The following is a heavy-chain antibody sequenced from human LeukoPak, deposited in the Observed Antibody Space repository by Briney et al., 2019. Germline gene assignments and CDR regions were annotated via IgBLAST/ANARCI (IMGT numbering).Heavy chain of an antibody. CDR2: IIPIFGTA. D-gene: IGHD3-22*01. CDR1: GGTFSSYA. CDR3: ARANYYDSSGYFLFDY. V-gene: IGHV1-69*05. Sequence: VASVKVSCKASGGTFSSYAISWVRQAPGQGLEWMGGIIPIFGTANYAQKFQGSVTITTDESTSTAYMELSSLRSEDTAVYYCARANYYDSSGYFLFDYWGQGTLVTVSS. J-gene: IGHJ4*02.